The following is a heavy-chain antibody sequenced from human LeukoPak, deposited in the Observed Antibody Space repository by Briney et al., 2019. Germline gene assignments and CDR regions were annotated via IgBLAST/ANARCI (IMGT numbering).Heavy chain of an antibody. CDR3: ARLSPPYGVRGTHYFDY. J-gene: IGHJ4*02. D-gene: IGHD3-10*01. Sequence: SETLSLTCIVSGGSISSGDYYWSWIRQPPGKGLEWIGYIYYSGSTYYNPSLKSRVTISVDTSKNQFSLKLSSVTAADTAVYYCARLSPPYGVRGTHYFDYWGQGTLVTVSS. CDR2: IYYSGST. CDR1: GGSISSGDYY. V-gene: IGHV4-30-4*01.